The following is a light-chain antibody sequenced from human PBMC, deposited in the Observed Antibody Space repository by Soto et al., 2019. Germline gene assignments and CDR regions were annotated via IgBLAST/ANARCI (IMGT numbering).Light chain of an antibody. CDR2: GAS. V-gene: IGKV3-20*01. CDR1: QSVSSSY. Sequence: EIVLTQSPGTLSLSPGERATLSCRASQSVSSSYLAWYQQKPGQAPRLLIYGASSRATGIPDRFSGSGSGTDFTLTISRLEAEDFAVDYCQQYCSSPYTFGQGTKLEIK. J-gene: IGKJ2*01. CDR3: QQYCSSPYT.